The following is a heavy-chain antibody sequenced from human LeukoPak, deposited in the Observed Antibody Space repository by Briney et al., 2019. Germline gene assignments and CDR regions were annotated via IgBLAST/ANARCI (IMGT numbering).Heavy chain of an antibody. CDR1: GGSISSSSYY. CDR2: IYYSGST. CDR3: ASHGGTLYSSGYKMGYFDY. Sequence: PSETLSLTCTVSGGSISSSSYYWGWIRQPPGKGLGWIGSIYYSGSTYYNPSLKSRVTISVDTSKNQFSLKLSSVTAADTAVYYCASHGGTLYSSGYKMGYFDYWGQGTLVTVSS. V-gene: IGHV4-39*01. D-gene: IGHD6-19*01. J-gene: IGHJ4*02.